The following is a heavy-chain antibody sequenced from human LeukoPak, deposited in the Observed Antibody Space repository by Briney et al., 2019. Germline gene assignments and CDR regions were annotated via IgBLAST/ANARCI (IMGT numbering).Heavy chain of an antibody. CDR1: GGTFSSYA. J-gene: IGHJ4*02. Sequence: SVKVSCKASGGTFSSYAISWVHQAPGQGLEWMGGVTPMFGTANYAQKFQGRVTITADESTSTAYMELSSLRSEDTAVYYCVRDGSYYDNSGYYYLYWGQGTLVTVSS. CDR2: VTPMFGTA. V-gene: IGHV1-69*13. D-gene: IGHD3-22*01. CDR3: VRDGSYYDNSGYYYLY.